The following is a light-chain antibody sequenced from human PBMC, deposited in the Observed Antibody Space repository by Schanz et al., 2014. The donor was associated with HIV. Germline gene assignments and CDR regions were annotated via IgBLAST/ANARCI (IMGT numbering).Light chain of an antibody. CDR1: SSDVGDYNY. Sequence: QSALTQPASVSGSPGQSITISCTGTSSDVGDYNYVSWYQQYPGKTPKFIIYDVSNRPSGVSNRFSGSKSGNTASLTISGLQAEDEADYYCCSYTTTSTYVFGAGTKLTVL. CDR2: DVS. V-gene: IGLV2-14*03. CDR3: CSYTTTSTYV. J-gene: IGLJ1*01.